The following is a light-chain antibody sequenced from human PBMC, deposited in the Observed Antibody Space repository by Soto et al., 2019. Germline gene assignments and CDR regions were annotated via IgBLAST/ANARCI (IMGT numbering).Light chain of an antibody. CDR3: QHYNSYSEA. CDR2: AAS. J-gene: IGKJ1*01. CDR1: QSISSY. V-gene: IGKV1-5*01. Sequence: DIQMTQSPSSLSASVGDRVTITCRPSQSISSYVNWYQQEPGKAPKLLISAASRLQSGVPSRFSGSGSGTEFTLTISSLQPDDFATYYCQHYNSYSEAFGQGTKVDIK.